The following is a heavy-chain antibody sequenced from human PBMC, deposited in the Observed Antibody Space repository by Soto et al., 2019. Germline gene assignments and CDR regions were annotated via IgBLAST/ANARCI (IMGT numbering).Heavy chain of an antibody. CDR1: GYTFTDYY. Sequence: QVQLLQSGAEVKKPGASVKVSCKASGYTFTDYYMTWVRQAPGQGLEWMGWINPNSGVTNYAQKFQGWVTMTSDTPISTADMELSRLRSDDTAVYYCARDRSGPQLARYYYYGMDVWGQGTTVTVSS. D-gene: IGHD3-10*01. CDR2: INPNSGVT. V-gene: IGHV1-2*04. J-gene: IGHJ6*02. CDR3: ARDRSGPQLARYYYYGMDV.